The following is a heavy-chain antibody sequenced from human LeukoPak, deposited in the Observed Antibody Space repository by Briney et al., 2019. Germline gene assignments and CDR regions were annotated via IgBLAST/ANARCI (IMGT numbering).Heavy chain of an antibody. CDR1: GGSISSYY. D-gene: IGHD4-23*01. CDR3: ARRGVTTVVTPLQKYYYYYMDV. J-gene: IGHJ6*03. Sequence: KTSETLSLTCTVSGGSISSYYWSWIRQPPGKGLEWIGYIYTSGSTNYNPSLKSRVTISVDTSKNQFSLKLSSVTAADTAVYYCARRGVTTVVTPLQKYYYYYMDVWGKGTTVTVSS. CDR2: IYTSGST. V-gene: IGHV4-4*09.